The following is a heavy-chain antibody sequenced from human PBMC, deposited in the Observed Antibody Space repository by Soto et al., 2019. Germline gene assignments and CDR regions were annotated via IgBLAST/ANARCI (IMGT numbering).Heavy chain of an antibody. Sequence: PSETLSLTCTVYGGCSSSGDYYWSWIRQPPGKGLEWIGYIYYSGSTYYNPSLKSRVTISVDTSKNQFSLKLSSVTAADTAVYYCAILKCSGYYFLFDYCCQGTLVPVSS. CDR3: AILKCSGYYFLFDY. J-gene: IGHJ4*02. D-gene: IGHD3-22*01. CDR1: GGCSSSGDYY. V-gene: IGHV4-30-4*01. CDR2: IYYSGST.